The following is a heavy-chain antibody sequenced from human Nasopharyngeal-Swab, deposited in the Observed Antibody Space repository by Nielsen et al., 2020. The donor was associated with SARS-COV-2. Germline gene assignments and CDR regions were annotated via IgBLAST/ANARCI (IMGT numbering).Heavy chain of an antibody. CDR3: ARDRGDLRKYYFDS. CDR2: IYYSGNT. V-gene: IGHV4-61*01. J-gene: IGHJ4*02. CDR1: GASVSSGTYY. D-gene: IGHD3-10*01. Sequence: SETLSLTCTVSGASVSSGTYYWSWIRQPPGKGLEWIGYIYYSGNTHYNPSLESRVTMSVDTSNNQFSLILSSVTAADTAVYYCARDRGDLRKYYFDSWGQGTQIAVSS.